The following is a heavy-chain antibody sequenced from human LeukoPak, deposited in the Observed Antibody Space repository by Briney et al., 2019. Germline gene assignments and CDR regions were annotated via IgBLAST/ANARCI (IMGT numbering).Heavy chain of an antibody. V-gene: IGHV3-33*01. J-gene: IGHJ4*02. CDR1: GFTFSSYG. Sequence: GGSLRLSRAASGFTFSSYGMHWVRQAPGKGLEWVAVIWYDGSNKYYADSVKGRFTISRDNSKNTLYLQMNSLRAVDTAVYYCARDLTTKFLVGYWGQGTLVTVSS. CDR3: ARDLTTKFLVGY. D-gene: IGHD3-22*01. CDR2: IWYDGSNK.